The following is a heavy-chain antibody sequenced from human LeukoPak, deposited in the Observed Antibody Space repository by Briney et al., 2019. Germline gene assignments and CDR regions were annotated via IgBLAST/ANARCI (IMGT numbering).Heavy chain of an antibody. CDR1: GGSISSGGYY. CDR2: IYYSGST. CDR3: ARGEQLVGDFDY. V-gene: IGHV4-31*03. Sequence: SQTLSLTCTVSGGSISSGGYYWSWIRQHPGKGLEWIGYIYYSGSTYYNPSLKSRVTISVDRSKNQFSLKLSSVTAADTAVYYCARGEQLVGDFDYWGQGTLVTVSS. D-gene: IGHD6-6*01. J-gene: IGHJ4*02.